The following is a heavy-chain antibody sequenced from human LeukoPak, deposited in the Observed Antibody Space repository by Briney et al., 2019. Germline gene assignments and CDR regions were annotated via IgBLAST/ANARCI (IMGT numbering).Heavy chain of an antibody. J-gene: IGHJ4*02. CDR2: INPRGGSV. CDR3: ARDYHGSGSPTTFDY. CDR1: GYTFTSFY. Sequence: ASVKVSCKASGYTFTSFYMHWVRQAPGQGLEWMGIINPRGGSVSSAQNFQDRITLTRDTSTSTVYMELSSLRSEDTAVYHCARDYHGSGSPTTFDYWGQGTLVTVSS. D-gene: IGHD3-10*01. V-gene: IGHV1-46*01.